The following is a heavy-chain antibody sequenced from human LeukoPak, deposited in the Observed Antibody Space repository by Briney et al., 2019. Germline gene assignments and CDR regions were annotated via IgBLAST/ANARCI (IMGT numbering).Heavy chain of an antibody. Sequence: ASVKVFCKASGGTFSSYAISWVRQAPGQGLEWMGRIIPILGIANYAQKFQGRVTITADKSTSTAYMELSSLRSEDTAVYYCARDYYSHSSGSDYWGQGTLVTVSS. CDR3: ARDYYSHSSGSDY. CDR2: IIPILGIA. D-gene: IGHD6-19*01. J-gene: IGHJ4*02. CDR1: GGTFSSYA. V-gene: IGHV1-69*04.